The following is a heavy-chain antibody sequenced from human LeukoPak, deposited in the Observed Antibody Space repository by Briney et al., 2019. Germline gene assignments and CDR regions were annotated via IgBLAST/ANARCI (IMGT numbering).Heavy chain of an antibody. CDR3: ARGNNYHGSGSSYYFDY. J-gene: IGHJ4*02. D-gene: IGHD3-10*01. V-gene: IGHV3-21*01. CDR1: EFTFSSYT. CDR2: ISRTTTYI. Sequence: PGGSLRLSCAASEFTFSSYTLNWVRQAPGRGLEWISSISRTTTYIYYADSLKGRFTISRDNAKNSLCLQMNSLRAEDTAVYYCARGNNYHGSGSSYYFDYWGQGTLVTVSS.